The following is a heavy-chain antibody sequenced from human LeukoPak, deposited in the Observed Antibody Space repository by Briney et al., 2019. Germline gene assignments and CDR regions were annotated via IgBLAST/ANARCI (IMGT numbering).Heavy chain of an antibody. CDR2: IYYSGST. J-gene: IGHJ6*03. CDR1: GDSISSSNYY. CDR3: ARGVVANYYYYYYYMDV. V-gene: IGHV4-39*07. Sequence: PSETLSLTCAVSGDSISSSNYYWGWIRQPPGKGLEWIGSIYYSGSTYYNPSLKSRVTISVDTSKNQFSLKLSSVTAADTAVYYCARGVVANYYYYYYYMDVWGKGTTVTVSS. D-gene: IGHD5-12*01.